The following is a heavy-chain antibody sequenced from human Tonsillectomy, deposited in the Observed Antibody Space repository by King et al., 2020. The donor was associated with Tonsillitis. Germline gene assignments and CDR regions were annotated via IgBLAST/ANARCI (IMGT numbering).Heavy chain of an antibody. D-gene: IGHD3-16*01. Sequence: VQLQQWGAGLLKPSETLSLTCAVYGGSFSGYYWSWIRQPPGKGLEWIGEINHSGSTNYNPSLKSRVTISADTYKNQFSLKLGSVTAADTAVYYCARVGALHYYYYMDVWGKGTTVTVSS. V-gene: IGHV4-34*01. CDR2: INHSGST. CDR1: GGSFSGYY. CDR3: ARVGALHYYYYMDV. J-gene: IGHJ6*03.